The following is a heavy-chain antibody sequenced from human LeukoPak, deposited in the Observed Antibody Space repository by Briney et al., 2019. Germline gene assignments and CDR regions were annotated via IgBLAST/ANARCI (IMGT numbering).Heavy chain of an antibody. V-gene: IGHV4-4*07. CDR1: GGSISSYY. J-gene: IGHJ5*02. D-gene: IGHD2-2*01. Sequence: SETLSLTCTVSGGSISSYYWSWIRQPAGKGLEWIGRIYTSGSTNYNPSLKSRVTMSVDTSKNQFSLKLSSVTAPHTAVYYCARPLGYCSSTSCYRLAPWGQGTLVTVSS. CDR2: IYTSGST. CDR3: ARPLGYCSSTSCYRLAP.